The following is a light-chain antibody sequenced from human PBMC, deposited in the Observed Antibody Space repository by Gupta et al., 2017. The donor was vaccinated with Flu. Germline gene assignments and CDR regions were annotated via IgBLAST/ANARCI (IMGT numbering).Light chain of an antibody. J-gene: IGKJ1*01. CDR2: LGS. V-gene: IGKV2-28*01. CDR3: REALQPPWT. Sequence: DMVMTQSPHDLPVTPGEPASITCRSSQSLRHSNGYNYLEWYLQKPGQSPQLLIYLGSNRASGLPDRFSGSSSTTDFTLKISLVKAEYVGFYYCREALQPPWTFGQGTKVEIK. CDR1: QSLRHSNGYNY.